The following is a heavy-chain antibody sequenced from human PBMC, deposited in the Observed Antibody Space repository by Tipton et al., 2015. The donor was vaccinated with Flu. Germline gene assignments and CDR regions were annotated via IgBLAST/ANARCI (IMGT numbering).Heavy chain of an antibody. CDR3: ARNPNYYDFWSGTNWFDP. V-gene: IGHV4-39*01. D-gene: IGHD3-3*01. Sequence: TLSLTCTVSGGSISSSSYYWGWIRQPPGKGLEWIGSIYYSGSTYYNPSLKSRVTISVDTSKNQFSLKLSSVTAADTAVYYCARNPNYYDFWSGTNWFDPWGQGILVTVSS. J-gene: IGHJ5*02. CDR1: GGSISSSSYY. CDR2: IYYSGST.